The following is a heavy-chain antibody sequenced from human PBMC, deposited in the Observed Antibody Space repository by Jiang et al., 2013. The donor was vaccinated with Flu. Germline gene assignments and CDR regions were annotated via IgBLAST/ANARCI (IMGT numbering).Heavy chain of an antibody. Sequence: KPGASVKVSCKASGYTFASYGISWVRQAPGQGLEWMGWISAYNGNTNYAQKLQGRVTMTTDTSTSTAYMELRSLRSDDTAVYYCARVGPSGHDVWDAFDIWGQGTMATVSS. J-gene: IGHJ3*02. CDR2: ISAYNGNT. CDR1: GYTFASYG. V-gene: IGHV1-18*01. CDR3: ARVGPSGHDVWDAFDI. D-gene: IGHD5-12*01.